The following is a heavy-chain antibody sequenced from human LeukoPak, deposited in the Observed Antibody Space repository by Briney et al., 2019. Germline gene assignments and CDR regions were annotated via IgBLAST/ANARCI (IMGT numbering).Heavy chain of an antibody. V-gene: IGHV3-23*01. D-gene: IGHD2-2*01. CDR1: GFTFSSYA. J-gene: IGHJ5*02. CDR2: ISGSAGST. CDR3: AKGYCSSTTCYPRFDP. Sequence: GGSLRLSCASSGFTFSSYAMSWVRQAPGKGLEWVSAISGSAGSTFYADSVKGRFTISRDNSKSTLYLQMNSLRAEDTAVYYCAKGYCSSTTCYPRFDPWGQGTLVTVSS.